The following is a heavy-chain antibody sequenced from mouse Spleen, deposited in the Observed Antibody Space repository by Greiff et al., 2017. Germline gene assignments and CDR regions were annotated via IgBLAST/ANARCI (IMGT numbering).Heavy chain of an antibody. V-gene: IGHV5-16*01. J-gene: IGHJ2*01. D-gene: IGHD6-1*01. CDR1: GFTFSDYY. CDR3: ARDSLESYFDY. CDR2: INYDGSST. Sequence: EVMLVESEGGLVQPGSSMKLSCTASGFTFSDYYMAWVRQVPEKGLEWVANINYDGSSTYYLDSLKSRFIISRDNAKNILYLQMSSLKSEDTATYYCARDSLESYFDYWGQGTTLTVSS.